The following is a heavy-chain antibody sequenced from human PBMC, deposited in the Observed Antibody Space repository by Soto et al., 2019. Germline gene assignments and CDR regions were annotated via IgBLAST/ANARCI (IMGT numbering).Heavy chain of an antibody. CDR1: GYTFTSYA. J-gene: IGHJ5*02. CDR3: ARDYDFWSGYYIGWFDP. V-gene: IGHV1-3*01. Sequence: QVQLVQSGAEVKKPGASVKVSCKASGYTFTSYAMHWVRQAPGQRLEWMGWINAGNGNTKYSQKFQGRVTITRDTSASTAYMELSSLRSEDTAVYYCARDYDFWSGYYIGWFDPWGQGTLVTVSS. CDR2: INAGNGNT. D-gene: IGHD3-3*01.